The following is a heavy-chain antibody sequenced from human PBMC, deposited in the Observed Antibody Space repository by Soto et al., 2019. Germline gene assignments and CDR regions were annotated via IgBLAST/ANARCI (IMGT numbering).Heavy chain of an antibody. CDR2: MNPNSGNT. V-gene: IGHV1-8*01. CDR1: GYTFTSYD. Sequence: ASLKVSCKASGYTFTSYDINWVRQATGQGLEWMGWMNPNSGNTGYAQKFQGRVTMTRNTPIITAYMELSSLRSEDTAVYYCARGVRFTIFGVVIMRGENWFDPWGQGTLVTVSS. D-gene: IGHD3-3*01. CDR3: ARGVRFTIFGVVIMRGENWFDP. J-gene: IGHJ5*02.